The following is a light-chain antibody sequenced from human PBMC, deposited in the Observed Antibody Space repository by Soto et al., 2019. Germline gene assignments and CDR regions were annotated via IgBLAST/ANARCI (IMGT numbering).Light chain of an antibody. CDR1: SGISND. CDR3: QHYSSYSEA. J-gene: IGKJ1*01. CDR2: AAS. V-gene: IGKV1-17*01. Sequence: IQMNQSPSSLSASVGDRVTITCRASSGISNDLGWYQQKPGKAPKLLIYAASSLQSGVPSRFSGSGSGQEFTLTISSLQPDDFATYYCQHYSSYSEALGQGTKV.